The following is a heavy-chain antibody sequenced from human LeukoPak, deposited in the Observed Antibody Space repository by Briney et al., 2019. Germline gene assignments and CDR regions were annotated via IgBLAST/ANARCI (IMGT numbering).Heavy chain of an antibody. D-gene: IGHD3-3*01. CDR1: GASINSHF. V-gene: IGHV4-59*11. Sequence: SETLSLTCSVSGASINSHFWSWIRQPPGKELEWIGHISYSGNINYNPSLKSRVTISVDTSKNQFSLKLNSVTAADSAVYYCEREGPPDKPFTVFGSSDCFNVWGQGTMVIVSA. CDR2: ISYSGNI. CDR3: EREGPPDKPFTVFGSSDCFNV. J-gene: IGHJ3*01.